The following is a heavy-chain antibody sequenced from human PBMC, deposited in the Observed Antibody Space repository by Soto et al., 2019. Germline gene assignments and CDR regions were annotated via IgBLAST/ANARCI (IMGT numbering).Heavy chain of an antibody. CDR1: GGSISSSSYY. J-gene: IGHJ4*02. CDR2: IYYSGST. Sequence: SETLSLTCPFSGGSISSSSYYWGWIRQPPGKGLEWIGSIYYSGSTYYNPSLKSRVTISVDTSKNQFSLKLSSVTAADTAVYYCARQRITMIVVVTGWGQGTLVTVSS. V-gene: IGHV4-39*01. CDR3: ARQRITMIVVVTG. D-gene: IGHD3-22*01.